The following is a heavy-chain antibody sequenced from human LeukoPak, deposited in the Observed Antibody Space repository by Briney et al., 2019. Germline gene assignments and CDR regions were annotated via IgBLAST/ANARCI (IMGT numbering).Heavy chain of an antibody. CDR3: AKDRETYEYTFDY. Sequence: PGKSLRLSCAASGFSFSTYGIHWVRQAPGKGLEWAAVMWYDGSKDYYADSMKGRFTISRDTSKNTLYLQMNNLRAEDTAVYYCAKDRETYEYTFDYWGQGTLVTVSS. CDR2: MWYDGSKD. CDR1: GFSFSTYG. J-gene: IGHJ4*02. V-gene: IGHV3-33*06. D-gene: IGHD6-6*01.